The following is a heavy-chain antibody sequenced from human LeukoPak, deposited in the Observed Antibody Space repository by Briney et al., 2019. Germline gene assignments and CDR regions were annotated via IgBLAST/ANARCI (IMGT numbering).Heavy chain of an antibody. V-gene: IGHV4-34*01. Sequence: KPSETLSLTCAVYGGSFSGYYWSWIRQPPGKGLEWTGEINHSGSTNYNPSLKSRVTISVDTSKNQFSLKLSSVTAADTAVYYCARDPITGDRFDYWGQGTLVTVSS. D-gene: IGHD7-27*01. CDR3: ARDPITGDRFDY. CDR2: INHSGST. J-gene: IGHJ4*02. CDR1: GGSFSGYY.